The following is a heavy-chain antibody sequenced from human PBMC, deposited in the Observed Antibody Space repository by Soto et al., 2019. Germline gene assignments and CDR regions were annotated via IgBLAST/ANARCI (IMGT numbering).Heavy chain of an antibody. CDR1: GYTFTSYG. CDR3: ARLPTITYCGGDCYSALFDY. Sequence: ASVKVSCKASGYTFTSYGISWVRQAPGQGLEWMGWISAYNGNTNYAQKLQGRVTMTTDTSTSTAYMELRSLRSDDTAVYYCARLPTITYCGGDCYSALFDYWGQGTLVTVSS. D-gene: IGHD2-21*02. CDR2: ISAYNGNT. J-gene: IGHJ4*02. V-gene: IGHV1-18*01.